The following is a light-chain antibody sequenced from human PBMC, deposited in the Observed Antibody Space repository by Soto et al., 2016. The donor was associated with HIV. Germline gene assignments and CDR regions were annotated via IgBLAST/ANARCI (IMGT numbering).Light chain of an antibody. Sequence: DIQMTQSPSSLSASVEDRVTITCRASQSIGRFLNWYQQISGKPPNLLIYEASILQSGVPSRFSGSGSGTDFTLIIDSLQPEDFATYYCQRSYNLPRTFGQGTMVEIK. CDR3: QRSYNLPRT. CDR1: QSIGRF. V-gene: IGKV1-39*01. J-gene: IGKJ1*01. CDR2: EAS.